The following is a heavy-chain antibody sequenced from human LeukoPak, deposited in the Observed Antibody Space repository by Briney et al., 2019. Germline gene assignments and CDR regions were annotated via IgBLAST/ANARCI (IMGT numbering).Heavy chain of an antibody. CDR1: GGSISSSSYY. J-gene: IGHJ4*02. CDR3: ARHVPAYGVDY. Sequence: PSETLSLTCTVSGGSISSSSYYWGWIRRPPGKGLEWIGSIYYSGSTYYNPSLKSRVTISVDTSKNQFSLKLSSVTAADTAVYYCARHVPAYGVDYWGQGTLVTVSS. D-gene: IGHD3-10*02. V-gene: IGHV4-39*01. CDR2: IYYSGST.